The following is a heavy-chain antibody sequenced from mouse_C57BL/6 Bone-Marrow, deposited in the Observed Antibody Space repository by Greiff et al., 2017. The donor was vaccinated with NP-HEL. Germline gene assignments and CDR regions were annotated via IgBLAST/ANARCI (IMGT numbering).Heavy chain of an antibody. V-gene: IGHV1-26*01. CDR3: AREGGYYEYGEGYFDV. D-gene: IGHD2-4*01. CDR1: GYTFTDYY. Sequence: EVKLQQSGPELVKPGASVKISCKASGYTFTDYYMNWVKQSHGKSLEWIGDINPNNGGTSYNQKFKGKATLTVAKSSSTAYMELRSLTSEASAVYYCAREGGYYEYGEGYFDVWGTGTTVTVSS. J-gene: IGHJ1*03. CDR2: INPNNGGT.